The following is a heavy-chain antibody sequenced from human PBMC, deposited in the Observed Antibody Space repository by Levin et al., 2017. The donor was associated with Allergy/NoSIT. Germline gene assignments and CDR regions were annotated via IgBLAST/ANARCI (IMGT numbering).Heavy chain of an antibody. CDR1: FFSIVSSIFF. D-gene: IGHD1-1*01. Sequence: SPPLSLPFPFSFFSIVSSIFFFFLFFYPSLPGLSWLGSLSYSGSTYYNPSLKSRITISVDTSKNQFSLKLSSVTAADTAVYYCARLSTGCFDYWGQGTLVTVSS. V-gene: IGHV4-39*01. CDR3: ARLSTGCFDY. J-gene: IGHJ4*02. CDR2: LSYSGST.